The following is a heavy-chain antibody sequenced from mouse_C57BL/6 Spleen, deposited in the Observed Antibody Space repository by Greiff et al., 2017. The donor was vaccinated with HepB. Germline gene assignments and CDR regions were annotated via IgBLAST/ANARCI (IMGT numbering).Heavy chain of an antibody. CDR1: GFTFSSYA. D-gene: IGHD1-1*01. J-gene: IGHJ1*03. CDR3: TRDRGYYYGSSPWYLDV. V-gene: IGHV5-9-1*02. CDR2: ISSGGDYI. Sequence: EVQLVESGEGLVKPGGSLKLSCAASGFTFSSYAMSWVRQTPEKRLEWVAYISSGGDYIYYADTVKGRFTISRDNARNTLYLQMSSLKSEDTAMYYCTRDRGYYYGSSPWYLDVWGTGTTVTVSS.